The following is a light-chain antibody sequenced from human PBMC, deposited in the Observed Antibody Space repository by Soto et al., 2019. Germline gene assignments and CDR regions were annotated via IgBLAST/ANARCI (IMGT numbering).Light chain of an antibody. V-gene: IGLV2-14*01. CDR1: SEDVGGYNY. CDR2: EVT. Sequence: QSALAQPASVSGSPGQSITISCSGTSEDVGGYNYVSWYQHHPGKAPKLMIYEVTNRPSGLSNRFSGSKSGSTASLTISGLQAEDEADYYCSSYTSSNTLVFGTGTKVTVL. J-gene: IGLJ1*01. CDR3: SSYTSSNTLV.